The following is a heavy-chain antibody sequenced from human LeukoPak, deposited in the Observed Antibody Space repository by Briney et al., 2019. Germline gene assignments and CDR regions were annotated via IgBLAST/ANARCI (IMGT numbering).Heavy chain of an antibody. CDR3: ARPPGIAAAWFDP. D-gene: IGHD6-13*01. V-gene: IGHV4-39*01. CDR2: VDYSGST. J-gene: IGHJ5*02. Sequence: SETLSLTCTVSGGSISRSSYNWGWIRQPPGRGLEWIGSVDYSGSTYYNPSLKSRVTISVDTSKNQFSLMVTSVTAADTAVYYCARPPGIAAAWFDPWGQGTLVTVSS. CDR1: GGSISRSSYN.